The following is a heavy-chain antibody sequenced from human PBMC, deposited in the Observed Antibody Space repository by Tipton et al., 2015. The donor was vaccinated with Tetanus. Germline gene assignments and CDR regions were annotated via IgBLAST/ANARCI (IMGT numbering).Heavy chain of an antibody. Sequence: QLVQSGAEVKKPGASVKVSCKASGYTFTSYGISWVRQAPGQGLEWMGWISAYNGNTNYAQKLQGRVTMTPDTSTSTAYMELRSLRSDDTAVYYCARDGEATVVTTGFNWFDPWGQGTLVTVSS. D-gene: IGHD4-23*01. V-gene: IGHV1-18*04. CDR3: ARDGEATVVTTGFNWFDP. CDR1: GYTFTSYG. J-gene: IGHJ5*02. CDR2: ISAYNGNT.